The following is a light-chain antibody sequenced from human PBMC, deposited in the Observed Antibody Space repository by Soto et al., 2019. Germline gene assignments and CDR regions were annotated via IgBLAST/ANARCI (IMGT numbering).Light chain of an antibody. CDR3: QQPYFNPIS. V-gene: IGKV1-39*01. CDR2: AVT. J-gene: IGKJ2*01. CDR1: QRIDNY. Sequence: DIQMTQSPSSLSASVGDRVTITCRASQRIDNYLNWYQQKPVKAPNLVIYAVTTLQGGFPWRYSDSTSGTDFTRTTRSLQPHDVSTYSYQQPYFNPISFG.